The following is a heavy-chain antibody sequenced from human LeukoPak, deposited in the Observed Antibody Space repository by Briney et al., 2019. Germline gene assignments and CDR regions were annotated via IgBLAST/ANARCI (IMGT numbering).Heavy chain of an antibody. CDR3: ARVGQFDS. CDR1: GFTFTDYW. CDR2: ISISGGTI. Sequence: PGGSLRLSCAASGFTFTDYWMSWIRQAPGKGLEWISYISISGGTIYYAESVKGRFTISRDNAKSSLYLQMNSLRGEDTAVYCCARVGQFDSWGQGTLVTVSS. V-gene: IGHV3-11*04. J-gene: IGHJ4*02.